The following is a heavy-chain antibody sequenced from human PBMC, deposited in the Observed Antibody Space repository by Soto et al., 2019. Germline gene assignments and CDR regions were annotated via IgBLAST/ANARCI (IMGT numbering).Heavy chain of an antibody. CDR1: GFSFSDHY. V-gene: IGHV3-72*01. CDR2: IRNKAKSYTT. Sequence: EVQLVESGGDLVQPGGSLRLSCAASGFSFSDHYMDWVRHAPGKGLEWVGRIRNKAKSYTTEYAASVKGRFIISGDDSKNSLYQQMSSLKTEDTAVYYCARSGTDSSTWSHDGFDIWGQGTMVTVSS. D-gene: IGHD6-13*01. J-gene: IGHJ3*02. CDR3: ARSGTDSSTWSHDGFDI.